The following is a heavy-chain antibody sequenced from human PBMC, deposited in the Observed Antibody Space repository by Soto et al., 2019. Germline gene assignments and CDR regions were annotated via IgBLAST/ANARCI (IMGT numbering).Heavy chain of an antibody. CDR1: GFTFSDFT. J-gene: IGHJ4*02. Sequence: EAQLVESGGGLVKPGGSLRLSCAASGFTFSDFTMNWVRQAPGKGLQWVSYISSGGSFISYADSVRGRFTISRDNAKNSLYLQVDSLRAADTAVFFCARGSRRTFDYWGQGTLVTVSS. V-gene: IGHV3-21*01. CDR2: ISSGGSFI. D-gene: IGHD6-13*01. CDR3: ARGSRRTFDY.